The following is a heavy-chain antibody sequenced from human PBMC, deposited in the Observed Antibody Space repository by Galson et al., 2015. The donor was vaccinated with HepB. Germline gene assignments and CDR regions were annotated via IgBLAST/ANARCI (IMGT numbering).Heavy chain of an antibody. D-gene: IGHD3-3*01. Sequence: SLRLSCATSGFTFSSFNMHWVRQVPGEGLEWVALISYDGTNDDYADSVKGRFTISRDNSKNILYLQMDSLRAEDTAVYYCARYYWSGYYAKKLDYWGQGTLVTVSS. J-gene: IGHJ4*02. CDR3: ARYYWSGYYAKKLDY. CDR1: GFTFSSFN. V-gene: IGHV3-30-3*01. CDR2: ISYDGTND.